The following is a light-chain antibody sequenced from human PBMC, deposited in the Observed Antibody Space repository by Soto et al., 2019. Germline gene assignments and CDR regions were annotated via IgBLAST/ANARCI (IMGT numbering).Light chain of an antibody. CDR3: QQYGRSLFT. J-gene: IGKJ3*01. Sequence: DIVLTQSPGTLSLSPGERATLSCRASQSVSSTYLAWYQQKPGQAPRLLIYGASSRATGIPDRFSGSGSGTDITLTICRLEPEDFAVYYCQQYGRSLFTFGPGTKVDIK. V-gene: IGKV3-20*01. CDR1: QSVSSTY. CDR2: GAS.